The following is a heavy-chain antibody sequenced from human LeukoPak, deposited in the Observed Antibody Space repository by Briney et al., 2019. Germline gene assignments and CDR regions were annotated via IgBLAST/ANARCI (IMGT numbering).Heavy chain of an antibody. J-gene: IGHJ3*02. Sequence: GGSLRLSCAASGFTFSSYWMSWVRQAPGKGLEWVANIKRDGSEKYYVDSVKGRFTISRDNAENSLYLQMNSLRAEDTAVYYCARAWDYGSGKADAFDIWGQGTMVTVSS. V-gene: IGHV3-7*05. CDR2: IKRDGSEK. CDR1: GFTFSSYW. D-gene: IGHD3-10*01. CDR3: ARAWDYGSGKADAFDI.